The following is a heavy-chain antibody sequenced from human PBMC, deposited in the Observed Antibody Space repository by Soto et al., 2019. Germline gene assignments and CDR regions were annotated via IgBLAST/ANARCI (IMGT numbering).Heavy chain of an antibody. J-gene: IGHJ6*02. Sequence: QVHLVQSGAEVKKPGASVKVSCKASGYTFTNYDINWVRQAPGQGLEWMGWISTYTGNTNYAQKLQGRVTVTTDTSTSPDYMELRSLRSDDTAVYYCARGYYYGSGRPTPGGMDVWGQGTTVTVSS. V-gene: IGHV1-18*01. CDR1: GYTFTNYD. CDR2: ISTYTGNT. D-gene: IGHD3-10*01. CDR3: ARGYYYGSGRPTPGGMDV.